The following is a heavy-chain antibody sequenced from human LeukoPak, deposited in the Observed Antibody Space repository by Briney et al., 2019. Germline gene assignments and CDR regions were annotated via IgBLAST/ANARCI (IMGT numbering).Heavy chain of an antibody. CDR2: INHSGST. J-gene: IGHJ4*02. Sequence: SETLSLTCAVYGGSFSGYYWSWIHQPPGKGLEWIGEINHSGSTNYNPSLKSRVTISVDTSKNQFSLKLSSVTAADTAVYYCARGCSGGSCYSSIDYWGQGTLVTVSS. D-gene: IGHD2-15*01. V-gene: IGHV4-34*01. CDR1: GGSFSGYY. CDR3: ARGCSGGSCYSSIDY.